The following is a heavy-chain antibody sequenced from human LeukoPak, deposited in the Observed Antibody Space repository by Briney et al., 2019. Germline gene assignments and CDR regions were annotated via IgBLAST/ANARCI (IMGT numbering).Heavy chain of an antibody. Sequence: GGSLRLSCAASGFTFSSYWMSWVRQAPGKGLEWVANIKQDGSEKYYVDSVKGRFTISRDNAKNSLFLQMNSLRAEDTAVFYCAGDQYDTWSRRGNFDSWGQGTLVIVSS. CDR3: AGDQYDTWSRRGNFDS. CDR1: GFTFSSYW. V-gene: IGHV3-7*03. J-gene: IGHJ4*02. CDR2: IKQDGSEK. D-gene: IGHD3/OR15-3a*01.